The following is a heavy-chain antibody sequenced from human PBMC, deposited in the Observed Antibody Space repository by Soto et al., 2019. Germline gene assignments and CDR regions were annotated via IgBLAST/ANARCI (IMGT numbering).Heavy chain of an antibody. CDR1: GFTFSSYA. Sequence: EVQLLESGGGLVQPGGSLRLSCAASGFTFSSYAMSWVRQAPGKGLEWVSAISGSGGSTYYADSVKGRFTISRDNSKNTLYLQMNSLRAEDTAVYYCAKARTRITIFGVVGSGFDYWGQGTLVTASS. V-gene: IGHV3-23*01. J-gene: IGHJ4*02. CDR2: ISGSGGST. D-gene: IGHD3-3*01. CDR3: AKARTRITIFGVVGSGFDY.